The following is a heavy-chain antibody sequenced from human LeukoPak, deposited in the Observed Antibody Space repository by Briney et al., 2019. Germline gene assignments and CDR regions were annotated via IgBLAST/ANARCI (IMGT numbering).Heavy chain of an antibody. Sequence: GGSLRLSCAASGFTFSSHSMNRVRQAPGKGLEWVSSISSRSSSIYYAVSVKGRFTISRDNAKNLLYLQMNSLGAEDTAVYYCARETGEAFDPWGQGTLVTVSS. J-gene: IGHJ5*02. CDR3: ARETGEAFDP. V-gene: IGHV3-21*01. D-gene: IGHD7-27*01. CDR1: GFTFSSHS. CDR2: ISSRSSSI.